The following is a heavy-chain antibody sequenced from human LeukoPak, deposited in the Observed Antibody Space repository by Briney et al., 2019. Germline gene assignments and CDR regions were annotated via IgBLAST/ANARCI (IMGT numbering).Heavy chain of an antibody. D-gene: IGHD2-15*01. CDR3: ASPLPYCSGSDCYSYAFDV. J-gene: IGHJ3*01. V-gene: IGHV1-2*02. CDR1: GYTFTGYY. CDR2: INPNSGGT. Sequence: ASVKVPCKASGYTFTGYYMHWVRQAPGQGLEWMGWINPNSGGTNYAQKFQGRVTMTRDTSINTAYMELSRLRSDDTAVYYCASPLPYCSGSDCYSYAFDVWGQGTMVTVSS.